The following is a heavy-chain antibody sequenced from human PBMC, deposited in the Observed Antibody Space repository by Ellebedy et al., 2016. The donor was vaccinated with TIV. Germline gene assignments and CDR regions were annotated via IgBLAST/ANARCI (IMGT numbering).Heavy chain of an antibody. J-gene: IGHJ1*01. D-gene: IGHD1-26*01. CDR2: ISYDGSNK. Sequence: GESLKISXAASGFTFSSYAMHWVRQAPGKGLEWVAVISYDGSNKYYADSVKGRFTISRDNSKNTVYLQMNSLRAEDTAVYYCAREWEQHWGQGTLVTVSS. V-gene: IGHV3-30*14. CDR3: AREWEQH. CDR1: GFTFSSYA.